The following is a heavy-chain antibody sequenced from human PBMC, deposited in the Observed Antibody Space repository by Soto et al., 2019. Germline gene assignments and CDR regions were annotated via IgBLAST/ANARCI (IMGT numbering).Heavy chain of an antibody. Sequence: SETLSLTCSVSGDSISNSRFYWAWIRQPPGEGLEWIGSIYHTGNAYYNPSLKSRVTIFVDTSKNQFSLKLTSVTAADTALYYCARDYFDSSDYTTNWFDPWGQGTLVTVSS. CDR1: GDSISNSRFY. CDR3: ARDYFDSSDYTTNWFDP. V-gene: IGHV4-39*01. CDR2: IYHTGNA. J-gene: IGHJ5*02. D-gene: IGHD3-22*01.